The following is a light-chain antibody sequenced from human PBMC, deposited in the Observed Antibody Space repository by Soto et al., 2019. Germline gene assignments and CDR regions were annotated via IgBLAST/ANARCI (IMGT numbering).Light chain of an antibody. Sequence: QSALTQPASVSGSPGQSITLSCTGTSSDIGAYNYVSWYQQHPGKAPKLPIDGLTNRPSGVSNSFSGSNSGNTASLTISGLQAEDDDDYYCSCYTTSLTMVFGGGTKLTVL. J-gene: IGLJ3*02. CDR1: SSDIGAYNY. CDR3: SCYTTSLTMV. CDR2: GLT. V-gene: IGLV2-14*01.